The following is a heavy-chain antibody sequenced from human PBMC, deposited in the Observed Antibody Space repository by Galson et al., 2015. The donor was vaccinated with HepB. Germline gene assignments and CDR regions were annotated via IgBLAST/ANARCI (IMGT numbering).Heavy chain of an antibody. D-gene: IGHD3-10*01. CDR3: VRDDALWSWYFDS. Sequence: SLRLSCAASGFTFGAYEMNWVRQAPGKGLEWISYISSNGYMIYYAESVKGRFTVSRDNPRDSLYLQMNSLRVEDTAVYYCVRDDALWSWYFDSWGQGILVTVSS. J-gene: IGHJ4*02. CDR2: ISSNGYMI. CDR1: GFTFGAYE. V-gene: IGHV3-48*03.